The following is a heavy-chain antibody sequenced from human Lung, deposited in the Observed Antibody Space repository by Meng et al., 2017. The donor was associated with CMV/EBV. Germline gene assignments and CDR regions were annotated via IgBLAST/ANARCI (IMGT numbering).Heavy chain of an antibody. CDR3: VTETGYNYDN. Sequence: QLQLREWGPGQVQPSETLSLTCSVSGGSISSSSYYWGWIRQSPGKGLEWIGSIYFSGNTYYNPSLKSRVTMSVGTAQNKFSLTLRSVTAADTAVYYCVTETGYNYDNWGQGALVTVSS. D-gene: IGHD5-24*01. CDR2: IYFSGNT. V-gene: IGHV4-39*07. J-gene: IGHJ4*02. CDR1: GGSISSSSYY.